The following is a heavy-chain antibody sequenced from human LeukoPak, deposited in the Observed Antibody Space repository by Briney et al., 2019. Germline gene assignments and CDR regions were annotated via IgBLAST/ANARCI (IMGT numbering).Heavy chain of an antibody. CDR1: GYTFTSYY. J-gene: IGHJ4*02. Sequence: GASVKVSCKASGYTFTSYYMLWVRQAPGQGLEWMGMVTPRSGSTTYAQKFQGRVTMTRDTSTNTVYMELSSLRSEDTAVYYCAGGAYYDILTGYFDYWGQGTLVTVSS. V-gene: IGHV1-46*01. D-gene: IGHD3-9*01. CDR3: AGGAYYDILTGYFDY. CDR2: VTPRSGST.